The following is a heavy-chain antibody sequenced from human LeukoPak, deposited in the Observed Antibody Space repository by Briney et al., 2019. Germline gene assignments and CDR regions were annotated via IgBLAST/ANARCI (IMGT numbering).Heavy chain of an antibody. Sequence: PSETLSLTCAVSGGSISSGGYSWSWIRQPPGKGLEWIGYIYHSGGTYYNPSLKSRVTISVDRSKNQFSLKLSSVTAADTAVYYCARGGEPERGGYGMDVWGQGTTVTVSS. V-gene: IGHV4-30-2*01. D-gene: IGHD3-10*01. CDR2: IYHSGGT. CDR3: ARGGEPERGGYGMDV. CDR1: GGSISSGGYS. J-gene: IGHJ6*02.